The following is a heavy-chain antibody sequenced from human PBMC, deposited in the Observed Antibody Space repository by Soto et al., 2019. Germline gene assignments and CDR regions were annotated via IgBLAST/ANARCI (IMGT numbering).Heavy chain of an antibody. J-gene: IGHJ6*03. V-gene: IGHV3-21*01. CDR3: ARARYDFWSGYDLDYYYYMDV. CDR2: ISSSSSYI. Sequence: GGSLRLSCAASGFTFSSYSMNWVRQAPGKGLEWVSSISSSSSYIYYADSVKGRFTISRDNAKNSLYLQMNSLRAEDTAVYYCARARYDFWSGYDLDYYYYMDVWGKGTTVTVSS. D-gene: IGHD3-3*01. CDR1: GFTFSSYS.